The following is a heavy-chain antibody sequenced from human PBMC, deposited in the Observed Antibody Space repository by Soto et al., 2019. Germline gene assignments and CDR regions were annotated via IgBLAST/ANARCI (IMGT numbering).Heavy chain of an antibody. J-gene: IGHJ4*02. Sequence: GGSLRLSCTGSGFPFSAYNMNWVRQAPGRGLEWASSIRVGSDRIYQPDSMKGRFTISRDDARNSVFLQINSLRDEDTAVYFCARSPRNGIRGAYWGQGALVTVSS. CDR3: ARSPRNGIRGAY. CDR2: IRVGSDRI. CDR1: GFPFSAYN. V-gene: IGHV3-21*06. D-gene: IGHD2-15*01.